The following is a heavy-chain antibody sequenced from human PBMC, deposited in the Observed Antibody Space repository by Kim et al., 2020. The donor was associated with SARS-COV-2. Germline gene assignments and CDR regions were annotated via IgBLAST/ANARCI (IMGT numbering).Heavy chain of an antibody. Sequence: ASVKVSCKASGYTFTSYYMHWVRQAPGQGLEWMGIINPSGGSTSYAQKFQGRVTMTRDTSTSTVYMELSSLRSEDTAVYYCARDQPLHRLNYDYVWGSYPWGWGKGTLVTVSS. D-gene: IGHD3-16*02. CDR1: GYTFTSYY. V-gene: IGHV1-46*01. CDR2: INPSGGST. J-gene: IGHJ4*02. CDR3: ARDQPLHRLNYDYVWGSYPWG.